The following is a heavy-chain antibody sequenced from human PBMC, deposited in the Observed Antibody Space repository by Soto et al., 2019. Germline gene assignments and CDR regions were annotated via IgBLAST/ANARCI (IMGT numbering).Heavy chain of an antibody. D-gene: IGHD1-26*01. CDR3: ARDPLVGANIFDY. CDR2: IYYSGST. V-gene: IGHV4-59*12. Sequence: SETLSLTCTVSGGSISSYYWSWIRQPPGKGLEWIGYIYYSGSTNYNPSLKSRVTISVDTSKNQFSLKLSSVTAADTAVYYCARDPLVGANIFDYWGQGTLVTVSS. CDR1: GGSISSYY. J-gene: IGHJ4*02.